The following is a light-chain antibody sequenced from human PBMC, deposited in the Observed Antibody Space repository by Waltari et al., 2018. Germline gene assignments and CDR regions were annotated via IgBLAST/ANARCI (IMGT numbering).Light chain of an antibody. V-gene: IGKV3-15*01. J-gene: IGKJ4*01. CDR3: HQYNNRPLT. Sequence: VLTQSPATLSLSPGERATLSCRASQSVSNSLAWYQQKPGQAPRLLIYGASTRATGIPDRFSGSGSGTDFTLTINSLEPEDFAVYYCHQYNNRPLTFGGGTKVEIK. CDR1: QSVSNS. CDR2: GAS.